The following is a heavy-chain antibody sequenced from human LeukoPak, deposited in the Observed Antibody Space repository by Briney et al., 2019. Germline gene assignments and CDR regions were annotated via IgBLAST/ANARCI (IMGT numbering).Heavy chain of an antibody. CDR2: IKQDGSEK. CDR1: GFSFSTYW. J-gene: IGHJ5*02. CDR3: ARVSGYNALGWFDP. D-gene: IGHD5-12*01. V-gene: IGHV3-7*04. Sequence: GGSLRLSCAASGFSFSTYWMSWVRQAPGKGLEWVANIKQDGSEKSYVDSVKGRFTISRDNAKNSLYLEINSLRAEDTAVYYCARVSGYNALGWFDPWGQGTLVTVS.